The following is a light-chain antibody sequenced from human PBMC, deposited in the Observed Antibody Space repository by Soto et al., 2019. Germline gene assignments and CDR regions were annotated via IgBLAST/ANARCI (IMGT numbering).Light chain of an antibody. J-gene: IGKJ1*01. CDR1: QGISSY. Sequence: DIQLTQSPSFLSASVGDRVTITCWASQGISSYLAWYQQRLGKAPKLLMYGASTLQSGVPSRFNGSASGTTFTLTINNLQPEDFATYYCQQLNNFPPTFGQGTKVE. V-gene: IGKV1-9*01. CDR2: GAS. CDR3: QQLNNFPPT.